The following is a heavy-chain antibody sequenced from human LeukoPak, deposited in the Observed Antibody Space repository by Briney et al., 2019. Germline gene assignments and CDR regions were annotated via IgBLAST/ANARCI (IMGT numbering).Heavy chain of an antibody. J-gene: IGHJ4*02. D-gene: IGHD3-22*01. CDR1: GFTFSSYA. CDR3: AKDLYYYDSSGYYYEGGYFDY. CDR2: ISGSGGST. Sequence: GGSLRLSCAASGFTFSSYAMSWVRQAPGKGLEWVSAISGSGGSTYYADSVKGRFTTSRDNSKNTLYLQMNSLRAEDTAVYYCAKDLYYYDSSGYYYEGGYFDYWGQGTLVTVSS. V-gene: IGHV3-23*01.